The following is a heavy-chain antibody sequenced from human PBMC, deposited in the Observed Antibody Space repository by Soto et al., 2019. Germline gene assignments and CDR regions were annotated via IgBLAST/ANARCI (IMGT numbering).Heavy chain of an antibody. Sequence: GESLKISFKGSGYSFTSYWIGWVRQMPGKGLEWMGIIYPGDSDTRYSPSFQGQVTISADKSISTAYLQWSSLKASDTAMYYCARLPVGYCSSTSCLGGWFDPWGQGTLVTVSS. V-gene: IGHV5-51*01. J-gene: IGHJ5*02. CDR3: ARLPVGYCSSTSCLGGWFDP. CDR1: GYSFTSYW. D-gene: IGHD2-2*01. CDR2: IYPGDSDT.